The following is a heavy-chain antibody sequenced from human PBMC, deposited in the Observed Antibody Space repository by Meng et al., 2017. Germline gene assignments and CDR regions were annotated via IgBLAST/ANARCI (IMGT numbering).Heavy chain of an antibody. CDR2: ISGSGGST. J-gene: IGHJ4*02. Sequence: GGSLRLSCAASGFTFSSYAMSWVRQAPGKGLEWVTAISGSGGSTYYADSVKGRFTISRDNSKNTLYLQMKSLRAEDTAVYYCARASYYYDSSGYYYEYFDYWGQGTLVTVSS. CDR3: ARASYYYDSSGYYYEYFDY. D-gene: IGHD3-22*01. V-gene: IGHV3-23*01. CDR1: GFTFSSYA.